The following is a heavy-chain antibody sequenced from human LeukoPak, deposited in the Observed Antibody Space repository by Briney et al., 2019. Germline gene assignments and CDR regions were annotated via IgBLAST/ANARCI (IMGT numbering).Heavy chain of an antibody. CDR2: INPNSGGT. J-gene: IGHJ4*02. Sequence: GAPGKVSCKASGYTFTGYYMHWVRLAPGQGLEWMGWINPNSGGTNYAQKFQGRVTMTRDTSISTAYMELSRLRSDDTAVYYCARNAIAARPSGGDYWGQGTLVTVSS. D-gene: IGHD6-6*01. CDR3: ARNAIAARPSGGDY. V-gene: IGHV1-2*02. CDR1: GYTFTGYY.